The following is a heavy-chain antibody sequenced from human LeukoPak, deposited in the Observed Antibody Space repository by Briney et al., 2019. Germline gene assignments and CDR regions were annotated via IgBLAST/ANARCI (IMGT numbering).Heavy chain of an antibody. CDR2: ISSSGSTI. J-gene: IGHJ3*02. D-gene: IGHD1-26*01. V-gene: IGHV3-48*03. Sequence: GGSLRLSCAASGFTFSSYEMNWVRQAPGKGLEWVSYISSSGSTIYYADSVKGRFTISRDNSKNSLYLQMNSLRAEDTAVYYCAKTGVGGTYDAFAIWGQGTLVTVSS. CDR3: AKTGVGGTYDAFAI. CDR1: GFTFSSYE.